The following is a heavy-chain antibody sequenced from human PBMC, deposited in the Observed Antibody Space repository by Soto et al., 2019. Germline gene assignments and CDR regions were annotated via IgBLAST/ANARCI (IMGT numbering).Heavy chain of an antibody. V-gene: IGHV1-8*01. D-gene: IGHD3-22*01. CDR2: MNPNSGNT. J-gene: IGHJ5*02. CDR1: GYTFTSYD. CDR3: ARGMFLLKHYDSSGYYNWFDP. Sequence: KVSCKASGYTFTSYDINWVRQATGQGLEWMGWMNPNSGNTGYAQKFQGRVTMTRNTSISTAYMELSSLRSEDTAVYYCARGMFLLKHYDSSGYYNWFDPWGQGTLVTVSS.